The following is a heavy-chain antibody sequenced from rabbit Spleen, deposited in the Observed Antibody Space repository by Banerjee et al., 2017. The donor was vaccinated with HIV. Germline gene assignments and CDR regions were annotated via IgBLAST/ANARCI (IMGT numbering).Heavy chain of an antibody. J-gene: IGHJ6*01. D-gene: IGHD8-1*01. CDR2: AYAGSSGGT. CDR1: GFSFSDRDV. Sequence: QEQLVESGGGLVQPEGSLTLTCKASGFSFSDRDVMCWVRQAPGKGLEWVACAYAGSSGGTYSATLAKGRFTISKSSSTTVTLQMTSLTAADTATYFCARDSGTSFSTYGMDLWGPGTLVTVS. V-gene: IGHV1S45*01. CDR3: ARDSGTSFSTYGMDL.